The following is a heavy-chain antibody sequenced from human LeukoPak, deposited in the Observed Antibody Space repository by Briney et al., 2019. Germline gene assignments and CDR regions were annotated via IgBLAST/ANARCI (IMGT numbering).Heavy chain of an antibody. V-gene: IGHV3-23*01. Sequence: PGGSLRLSCAASGFTFTSYTMSWVRQAPGQGLAWVSAISGSGGTTYYADSVKGRFTISRDNSKNMLYLQMNSLRAEDTAVYYCAKDISGYSSSWYPGYWGQGNLVTVSS. J-gene: IGHJ4*02. CDR2: ISGSGGTT. D-gene: IGHD6-13*01. CDR3: AKDISGYSSSWYPGY. CDR1: GFTFTSYT.